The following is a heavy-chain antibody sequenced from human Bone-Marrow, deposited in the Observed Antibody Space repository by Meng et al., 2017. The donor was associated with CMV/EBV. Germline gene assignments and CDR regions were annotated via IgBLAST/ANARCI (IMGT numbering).Heavy chain of an antibody. J-gene: IGHJ4*02. CDR2: IYSGGSST. CDR1: GFTFSSYA. V-gene: IGHV3-23*03. CDR3: AKGRVAVVPGAINY. D-gene: IGHD2-2*02. Sequence: GGSLRLSCAASGFTFSSYAMSWVRQAPGKGLEWVSVIYSGGSSTYYADSVKGRFTISRDNSKNTLYLQMNSLRAEDTAVYSCAKGRVAVVPGAINYWGQGTLVTVSS.